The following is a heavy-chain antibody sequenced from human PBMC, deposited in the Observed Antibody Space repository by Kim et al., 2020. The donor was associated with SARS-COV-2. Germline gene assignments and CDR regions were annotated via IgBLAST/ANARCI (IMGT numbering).Heavy chain of an antibody. CDR3: ARAPDYYDSSGYYLFDY. CDR1: GGTFSSYA. D-gene: IGHD3-22*01. Sequence: SVKVSCKASGGTFSSYAISWVRQAPGQGLEWMGGIIPIFGTANYAQKFQGRVTITADESTSTAYMELSSLRSEDTAVYYCARAPDYYDSSGYYLFDYWGQGTLVTVSS. V-gene: IGHV1-69*13. CDR2: IIPIFGTA. J-gene: IGHJ4*02.